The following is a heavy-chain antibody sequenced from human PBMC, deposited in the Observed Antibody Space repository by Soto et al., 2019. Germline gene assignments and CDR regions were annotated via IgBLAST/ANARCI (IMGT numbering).Heavy chain of an antibody. CDR3: ATLASKNGFDI. V-gene: IGHV3-33*01. D-gene: IGHD6-19*01. Sequence: QVQLVESGGGVVQPGRSLRLSCAASGFTFSSYGMHWVRQAPGKGLEWVAVIWYDASNKYYADSVKGRFTISRDNSKNTLYPQMNSLRGDDTAVYYCATLASKNGFDIWGQGTMVTVSS. CDR2: IWYDASNK. J-gene: IGHJ3*02. CDR1: GFTFSSYG.